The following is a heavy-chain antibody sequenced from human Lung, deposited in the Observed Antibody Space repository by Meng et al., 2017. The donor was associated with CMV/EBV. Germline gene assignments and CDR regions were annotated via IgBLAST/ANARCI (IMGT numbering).Heavy chain of an antibody. V-gene: IGHV4-34*01. CDR1: GGSFSGYY. CDR2: INHSGST. J-gene: IGHJ4*02. Sequence: QVQLQQWGAGLLKPSVTLSLTCAVYGGSFSGYYWSWIRQPPGKGLEWIGEINHSGSTNYNPSLKSRVTISVDTSKNQFSLKLSSVTAADTAVYYCARASARVAAAGRRDLRYWGQGTLVTVAS. D-gene: IGHD6-13*01. CDR3: ARASARVAAAGRRDLRY.